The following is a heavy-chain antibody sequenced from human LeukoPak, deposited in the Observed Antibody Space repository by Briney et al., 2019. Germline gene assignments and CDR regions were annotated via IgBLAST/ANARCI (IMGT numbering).Heavy chain of an antibody. Sequence: SETLSLTCAVYGGSFSGYYWSWIRQPPGKGLEWIGEINHSGSTNYNPSLKSRVTISVDTSKNQFSLKLSSVTAADTAVYYCARGPPRGPYNWNYGFDPWGQGTLATVSS. CDR3: ARGPPRGPYNWNYGFDP. CDR1: GGSFSGYY. J-gene: IGHJ5*02. D-gene: IGHD1-7*01. V-gene: IGHV4-34*01. CDR2: INHSGST.